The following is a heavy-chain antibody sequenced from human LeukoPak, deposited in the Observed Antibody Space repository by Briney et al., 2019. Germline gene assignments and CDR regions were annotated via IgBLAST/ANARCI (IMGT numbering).Heavy chain of an antibody. CDR3: ARGVYGSGSYPPYQIDY. D-gene: IGHD3-10*01. CDR1: GGTFSSYA. V-gene: IGHV1-69*04. Sequence: SVKVSCKASGGTFSSYAISWVRQAPGQGLEWMGRIIPILGIANYAQKFQGRVTITADKSTSTAYMELSSLRSEDTAVYYCARGVYGSGSYPPYQIDYWGQGTLVTVSS. CDR2: IIPILGIA. J-gene: IGHJ4*02.